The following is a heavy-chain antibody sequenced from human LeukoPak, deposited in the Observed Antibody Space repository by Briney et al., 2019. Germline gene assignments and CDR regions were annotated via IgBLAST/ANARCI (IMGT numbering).Heavy chain of an antibody. J-gene: IGHJ4*02. CDR3: ARGGYYDYVWGSYRFDY. V-gene: IGHV4-34*01. CDR2: INHSGST. D-gene: IGHD3-16*02. Sequence: SETLSLTCAVSGGSFSVYYWTWIRQPPGKGLEWIGEINHSGSTNYNPSLKSRVTISVDTSKNQFSLKLSSVTAADTAVYYCARGGYYDYVWGSYRFDYWGQGTLVTVSS. CDR1: GGSFSVYY.